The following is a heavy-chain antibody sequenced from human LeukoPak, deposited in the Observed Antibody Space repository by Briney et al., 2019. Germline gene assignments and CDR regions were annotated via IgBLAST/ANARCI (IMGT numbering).Heavy chain of an antibody. V-gene: IGHV3-21*01. CDR1: GFTFSSYS. D-gene: IGHD2-2*01. Sequence: KPGGSLRLSCAASGFTFSSYSMNWVRQAPGKGLEWVSSISSSSSYIYYADSVKGRFTISRDNAKNSLYLQMNSLRAEDTAVYYCAKDASNLYCSSTSCYALDYWGQGTLVTVSS. J-gene: IGHJ4*02. CDR3: AKDASNLYCSSTSCYALDY. CDR2: ISSSSSYI.